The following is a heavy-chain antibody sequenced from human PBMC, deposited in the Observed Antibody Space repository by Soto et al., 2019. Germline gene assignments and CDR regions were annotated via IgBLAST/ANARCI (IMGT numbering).Heavy chain of an antibody. J-gene: IGHJ5*02. CDR3: ARDMDPVGNGYYVGWFDP. V-gene: IGHV1-46*03. CDR2: INPSGGST. CDR1: GYTFTSYY. Sequence: QVQLVQSGAEVKKPGASVKVSCKASGYTFTSYYMHWVRQAPGQGLEWMGIINPSGGSTSYAQKTQGRVTMARDTSTSTVYMELSSLRSEDTAVYYCARDMDPVGNGYYVGWFDPWGQGTLVTVSS. D-gene: IGHD4-17*01.